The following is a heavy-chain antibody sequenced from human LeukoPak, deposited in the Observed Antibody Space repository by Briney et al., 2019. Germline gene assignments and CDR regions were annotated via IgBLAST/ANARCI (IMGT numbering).Heavy chain of an antibody. CDR2: IKQDGSEK. D-gene: IGHD4-17*01. CDR1: GFTFSSYW. CDR3: ARDGHYGDPDGMDV. V-gene: IGHV3-7*01. Sequence: GGSLRLSCAASGFTFSSYWMSWVRQAPGKGLEWVANIKQDGSEKYYVDSVKGRFTISRDDAKNSLYLQMNSLRAEDMAVYYCARDGHYGDPDGMDVWGQGTTVTVSS. J-gene: IGHJ6*02.